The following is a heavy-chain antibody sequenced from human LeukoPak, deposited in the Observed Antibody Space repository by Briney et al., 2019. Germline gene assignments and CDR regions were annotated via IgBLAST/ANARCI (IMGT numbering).Heavy chain of an antibody. Sequence: GGSLRLSCAASGFSFTTYAMSWVRQAPGKGLEWLSTVSDSGADTYYADSVKGRFTISRDNSRNTVYLQMNSLRAEDAAVYYCAKSHSVAQRGYYGYWGQGTLVTVSS. CDR3: AKSHSVAQRGYYGY. D-gene: IGHD4-23*01. CDR1: GFSFTTYA. CDR2: VSDSGADT. J-gene: IGHJ4*02. V-gene: IGHV3-23*01.